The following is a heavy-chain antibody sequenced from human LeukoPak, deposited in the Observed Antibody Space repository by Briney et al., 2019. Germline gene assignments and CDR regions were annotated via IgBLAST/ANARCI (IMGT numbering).Heavy chain of an antibody. J-gene: IGHJ3*02. D-gene: IGHD3-10*01. V-gene: IGHV4-59*08. CDR3: ATSSRITMVRGVIITSAYAFDI. CDR1: GGSISSYY. CDR2: IFYSGST. Sequence: SETLSLTCTVSGGSISSYYWSWLRQPPGKGLEWIGYIFYSGSTNYNPSLKSRVTISVDTSKNQFSLKLSSVTAADTAVYYCATSSRITMVRGVIITSAYAFDIWGQGTMVTVSS.